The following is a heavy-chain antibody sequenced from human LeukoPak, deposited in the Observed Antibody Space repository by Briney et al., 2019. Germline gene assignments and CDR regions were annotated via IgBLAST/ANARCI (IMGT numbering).Heavy chain of an antibody. J-gene: IGHJ4*02. CDR2: FDPEDGET. Sequence: ASVKVSCKASGGTFSSYAISWVRQAPGQGLEWMGGFDPEDGETIYAQKFQGRVTMTEDTSTDTAYMELSSLRSEDTAVYYCATDLEQLGGFDYWGQGTLVTVSS. V-gene: IGHV1-24*01. CDR1: GGTFSSYA. CDR3: ATDLEQLGGFDY. D-gene: IGHD6-13*01.